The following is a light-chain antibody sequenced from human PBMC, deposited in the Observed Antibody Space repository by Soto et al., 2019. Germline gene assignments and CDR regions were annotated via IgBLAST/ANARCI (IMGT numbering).Light chain of an antibody. Sequence: QSVLTQPASVSGSPGQSITISCTGTSSDIGAWNYVSWYQQHPGKAPRLIIYDVVIRPSGVSNRFSGSKSGNTASLTISGLQAEDEADYYCSSHTTNDSHVFGGGTKVNVL. CDR1: SSDIGAWNY. CDR3: SSHTTNDSHV. V-gene: IGLV2-14*01. CDR2: DVV. J-gene: IGLJ1*01.